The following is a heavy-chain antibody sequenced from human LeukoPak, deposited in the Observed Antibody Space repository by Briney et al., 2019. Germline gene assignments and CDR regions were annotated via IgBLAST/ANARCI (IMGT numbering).Heavy chain of an antibody. J-gene: IGHJ4*02. CDR1: GGSIRSYY. CDR3: ASGVRRAGPVDY. Sequence: SETLSLTCTVSGGSIRSYYWSWIRQPPGKGLEWIGYAYYSGSTNYNPSLKSRVTISVDTSKNQFSLRLSSVTSADTAVYYCASGVRRAGPVDYWGQGTLVTVSS. D-gene: IGHD1-14*01. V-gene: IGHV4-59*01. CDR2: AYYSGST.